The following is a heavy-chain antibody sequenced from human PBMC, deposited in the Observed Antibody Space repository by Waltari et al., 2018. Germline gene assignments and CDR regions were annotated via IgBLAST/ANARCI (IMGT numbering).Heavy chain of an antibody. J-gene: IGHJ4*02. V-gene: IGHV4-38-2*01. CDR1: GYSISSGYY. CDR2: IYHSGST. D-gene: IGHD3-10*01. Sequence: QVQLQESGPGLVKPSETLSLTCAVSGYSISSGYYWGWIRRPPGKGLEWIGSIYHSGSTYYNPSLKSRVTISVDTSKNQFSLKLSSVTAADTAVYYCARADYYGSGSPIDYWGQGTLVTVSS. CDR3: ARADYYGSGSPIDY.